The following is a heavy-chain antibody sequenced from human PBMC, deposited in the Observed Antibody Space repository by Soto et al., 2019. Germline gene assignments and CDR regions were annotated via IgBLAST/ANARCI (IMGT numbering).Heavy chain of an antibody. CDR2: IYYSGTT. CDR1: GGSFSSDSFI. D-gene: IGHD1-26*01. J-gene: IGHJ6*02. CDR3: ARDHKWDGMDV. V-gene: IGHV4-31*03. Sequence: SETLSLTCSVSGGSFSSDSFIWSWVRQFPGKGLEWIGYIYYSGTTYYNPSLRSRVIMSVDTSKNQSSLKLSSVTAADTAVYYCARDHKWDGMDVWGQGTTVTAP.